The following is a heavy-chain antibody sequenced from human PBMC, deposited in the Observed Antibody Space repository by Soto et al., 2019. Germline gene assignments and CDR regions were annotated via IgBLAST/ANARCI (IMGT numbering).Heavy chain of an antibody. CDR3: ARETSIAVAGSFYFDS. J-gene: IGHJ4*02. V-gene: IGHV3-30-3*01. CDR2: ISFDGSNK. Sequence: PGGSLRLSCAASGFTFSDYAMHWVRQAPGEGLEWVALISFDGSNKYYADSVKGRFTISRDNSKSTLYLQMDSLRAEDTAVYYCARETSIAVAGSFYFDSWGQGTVVTVSS. D-gene: IGHD6-19*01. CDR1: GFTFSDYA.